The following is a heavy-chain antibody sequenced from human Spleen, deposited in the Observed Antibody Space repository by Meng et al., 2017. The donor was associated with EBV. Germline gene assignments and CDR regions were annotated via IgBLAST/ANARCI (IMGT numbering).Heavy chain of an antibody. Sequence: QAQVVQSCAEGKKPGGSVKVSCNASGYTFTSYYMHWLRQAPGQGLEWMGIINPSGGSTSYAQKFQGRVTMTRDTSTSTVYMELSSLRSEDTAVYYCARELRVVPAAWDGMDVWGQGTMVTVSS. CDR1: GYTFTSYY. V-gene: IGHV1-46*01. CDR2: INPSGGST. CDR3: ARELRVVPAAWDGMDV. J-gene: IGHJ6*02. D-gene: IGHD2-2*01.